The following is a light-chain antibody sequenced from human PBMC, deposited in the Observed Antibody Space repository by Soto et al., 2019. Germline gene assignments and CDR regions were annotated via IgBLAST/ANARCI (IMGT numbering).Light chain of an antibody. CDR3: QQYGISHPIT. CDR1: QSLSRNHLGWY. Sequence: EIVLTQSPGTLSLSPGERATLSCRASQSLSRNHLGWYLAWYQQNPGQTPRLLIYGTSYRATGIPDRFSGVGSGTDFTLTISRLEPEDFAVYYCQQYGISHPITCGQGTRLEIK. J-gene: IGKJ5*01. V-gene: IGKV3-20*01. CDR2: GTS.